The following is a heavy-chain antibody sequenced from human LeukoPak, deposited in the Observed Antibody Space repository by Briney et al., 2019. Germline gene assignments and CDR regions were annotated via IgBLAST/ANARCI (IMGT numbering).Heavy chain of an antibody. CDR2: INHSGST. CDR1: GGSFSGYY. D-gene: IGHD3-9*01. Sequence: SETLSLTCAVYGGSFSGYYWSWIRQPPGKGLEWIGEINHSGSTNYNPSLKSRVTISVDTSKNQFSLKLSSVTAADTAVYYCAGSSRYFDWLSRYYYYYMDVWGKGTTVTISS. V-gene: IGHV4-34*01. J-gene: IGHJ6*03. CDR3: AGSSRYFDWLSRYYYYYMDV.